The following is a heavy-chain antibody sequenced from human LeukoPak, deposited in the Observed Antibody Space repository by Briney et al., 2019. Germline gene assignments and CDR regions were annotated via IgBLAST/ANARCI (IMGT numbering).Heavy chain of an antibody. CDR1: GFSFTDYP. V-gene: IGHV3-48*02. Sequence: PGGSLRLSCATSGFSFTDYPMNWVRQAPGKGLEGISNIRTTAEDAKYAYYADSVKGRVTIPRDDGKNTLYLHMNSLRDDDTAVYYCATDQRYAFDYWGQGILVSVSS. CDR2: IRTTAEDAKYA. J-gene: IGHJ4*02. D-gene: IGHD3-9*01. CDR3: ATDQRYAFDY.